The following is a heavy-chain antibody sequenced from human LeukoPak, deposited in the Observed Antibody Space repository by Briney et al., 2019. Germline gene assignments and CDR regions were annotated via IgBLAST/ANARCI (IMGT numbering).Heavy chain of an antibody. J-gene: IGHJ5*02. CDR1: GFTFNTYT. V-gene: IGHV3-48*04. CDR2: ISGSSGII. Sequence: PGGSLRLSCAASGFTFNTYTMNWVRQAPGKGLEWVSYISGSSGIIDYADSVRGRFTISRDNAKNSLYLQMNSLRAEDTAVYYCARETFMTTVTTFPWGQGTLVTVSS. D-gene: IGHD4-17*01. CDR3: ARETFMTTVTTFP.